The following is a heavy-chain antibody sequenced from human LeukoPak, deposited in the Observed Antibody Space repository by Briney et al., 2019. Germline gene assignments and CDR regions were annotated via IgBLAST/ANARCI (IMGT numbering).Heavy chain of an antibody. Sequence: ASVKVSCKASGGTFSNYAISWVRQAPGQGLEWMGWISAYNGNTNYAQKLQGRVTMTTDTSTSTVYMELRSLRSDDTAVYYCARAGVRYSNDYWGQGTLVTVSS. J-gene: IGHJ4*02. CDR3: ARAGVRYSNDY. CDR2: ISAYNGNT. V-gene: IGHV1-18*01. CDR1: GGTFSNYA. D-gene: IGHD2-15*01.